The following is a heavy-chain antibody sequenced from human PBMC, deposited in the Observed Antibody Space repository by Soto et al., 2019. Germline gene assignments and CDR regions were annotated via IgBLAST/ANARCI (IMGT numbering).Heavy chain of an antibody. CDR3: AREIHSSSGYFGMDV. CDR2: ISDSSRYI. J-gene: IGHJ6*02. V-gene: IGHV3-21*01. Sequence: GGSLRLSCAASGFTFSTYSMNWVRQAPGKGLEWVSSISDSSRYIYSADSVKGRFTISRDNAKNSLYLQMNSLRAEDTAVYYCAREIHSSSGYFGMDVWGQGTTVTVSS. D-gene: IGHD6-6*01. CDR1: GFTFSTYS.